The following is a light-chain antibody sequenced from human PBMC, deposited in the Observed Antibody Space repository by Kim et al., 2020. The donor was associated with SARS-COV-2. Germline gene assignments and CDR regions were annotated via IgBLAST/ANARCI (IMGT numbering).Light chain of an antibody. Sequence: GERAALACRASRSGSRNLAWYQKXSGQAPRLLIYGAATRATGIPARFSGSGSGTEFTLTISSLQSEDVAVYYCQQYDVWPRPFGLGTKVDIK. CDR3: QQYDVWPRP. V-gene: IGKV3-15*01. CDR1: RSGSRN. CDR2: GAA. J-gene: IGKJ1*01.